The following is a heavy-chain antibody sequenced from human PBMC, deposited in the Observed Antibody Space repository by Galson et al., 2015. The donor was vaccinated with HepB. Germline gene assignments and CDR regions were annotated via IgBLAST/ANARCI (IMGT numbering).Heavy chain of an antibody. D-gene: IGHD3-22*01. V-gene: IGHV4-59*01. CDR1: GGSISSYY. CDR3: ARQRDYYDSSGYYFSFDY. CDR2: IYYSGST. J-gene: IGHJ4*02. Sequence: SETLSLTCTVSGGSISSYYWSWIRQPPGKGLEWIGYIYYSGSTNYNPSLKSRVTISVDTSKNQFSLKLSSVTAADTAVYYCARQRDYYDSSGYYFSFDYWGQGTLVTVSS.